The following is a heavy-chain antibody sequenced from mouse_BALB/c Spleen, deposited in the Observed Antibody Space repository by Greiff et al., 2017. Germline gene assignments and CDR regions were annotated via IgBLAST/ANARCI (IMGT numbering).Heavy chain of an antibody. J-gene: IGHJ3*01. D-gene: IGHD1-1*01. V-gene: IGHV2-9*02. CDR2: IWAGGST. CDR3: AREGIYYYGSSYVPFAY. CDR1: GFSLTSYG. Sequence: QVQLKESGPGLVAPSQSLSITCTVSGFSLTSYGVHWVRQPPGKGLEWLGVIWAGGSTNYNSALMSRLSISKDNSKSQVFLKMNSLQTDDTAMYYCAREGIYYYGSSYVPFAYWGQGTLVTVSA.